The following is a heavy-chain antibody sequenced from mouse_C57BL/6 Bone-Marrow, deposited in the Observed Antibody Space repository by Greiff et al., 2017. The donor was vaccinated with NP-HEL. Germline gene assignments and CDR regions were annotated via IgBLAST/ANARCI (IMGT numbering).Heavy chain of an antibody. CDR1: GFTFTDYY. CDR3: ARKGGYFYAKGY. J-gene: IGHJ4*01. V-gene: IGHV7-3*01. CDR2: IRNKANGYTT. Sequence: EVNVVESGGGLVQPGGSLSLSCAASGFTFTDYYMSWVRQPPGKALEWLGFIRNKANGYTTEYSASVKGRFTISRDNSQSILYLQMKALGAEDSATYYCARKGGYFYAKGYWGQVASVTVAS.